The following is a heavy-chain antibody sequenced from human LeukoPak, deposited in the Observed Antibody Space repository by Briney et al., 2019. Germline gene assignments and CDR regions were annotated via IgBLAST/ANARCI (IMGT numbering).Heavy chain of an antibody. D-gene: IGHD4-17*01. CDR1: GFTVSSNY. J-gene: IGHJ5*02. V-gene: IGHV3-66*01. Sequence: TGGSLRLSCAASGFTVSSNYMSWVRQAPGKGLEWVSVIYSGGSTYYADSVKGRFTISRDNSKNTLYLQMNSLRAEDTAVYYCAREATVTNWFDPWGQGTLVTVSS. CDR2: IYSGGST. CDR3: AREATVTNWFDP.